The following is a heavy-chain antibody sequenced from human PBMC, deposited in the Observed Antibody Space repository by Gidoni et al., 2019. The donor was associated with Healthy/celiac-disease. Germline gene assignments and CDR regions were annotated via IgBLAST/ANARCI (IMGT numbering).Heavy chain of an antibody. CDR2: IGTAGDT. V-gene: IGHV3-13*04. D-gene: IGHD3-16*01. J-gene: IGHJ3*02. Sequence: EVQLVESGGGLVQPGGSLRLSCAASGFTFSSYDMHWFRQATGKGLEWVSAIGTAGDTYYPGSVKGRFTISRENAKNSLYLQMNSLRAGDTAVYYCAREGWGSGAFDIWGQGTMVTVSS. CDR3: AREGWGSGAFDI. CDR1: GFTFSSYD.